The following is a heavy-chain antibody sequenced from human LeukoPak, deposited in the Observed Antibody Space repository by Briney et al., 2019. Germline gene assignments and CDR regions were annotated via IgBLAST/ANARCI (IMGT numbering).Heavy chain of an antibody. Sequence: SEPLSLPCTVSGYSISSGYYWGWIRQPPGKGLEWIGSIYHSGSTYYNPSLKSRVTISVDASKSQFSLRLSSVTAADTAVYYCARLTYSNNWYFRRGLDNWFDPWGQGTLVTVSS. CDR1: GYSISSGYY. CDR3: ARLTYSNNWYFRRGLDNWFDP. J-gene: IGHJ5*02. V-gene: IGHV4-38-2*02. D-gene: IGHD6-13*01. CDR2: IYHSGST.